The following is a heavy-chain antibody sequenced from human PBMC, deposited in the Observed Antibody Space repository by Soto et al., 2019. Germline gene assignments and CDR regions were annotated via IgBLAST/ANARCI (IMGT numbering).Heavy chain of an antibody. J-gene: IGHJ4*02. CDR3: AKGPGGPDGPGDY. CDR1: GYTFTSYA. V-gene: IGHV1-3*01. CDR2: INAGNGNT. D-gene: IGHD2-8*02. Sequence: QVQLVQSGAEVKKPGASVKVSCKASGYTFTSYAMHWVRQAPGQRLEWMGWINAGNGNTKYSQKFQGRVTITRDTSASTAYMELSSLRTEDTAVYYCAKGPGGPDGPGDYWGQGTLVTVSS.